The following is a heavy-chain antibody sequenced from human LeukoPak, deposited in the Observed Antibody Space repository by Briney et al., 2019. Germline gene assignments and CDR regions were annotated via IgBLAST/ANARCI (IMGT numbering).Heavy chain of an antibody. V-gene: IGHV1-18*01. CDR3: ARDQAATNTQVRFCLD. D-gene: IGHD3-9*01. J-gene: IGHJ4*02. Sequence: ASAKVSCKASGYTFTSYGISWVRQAPGQGLEWMGWISAYNGNTNYAQKLQGRVTMTTDTSTSTAYMELRGLRSDDTAVYYCARDQAATNTQVRFCLDWGQGTLVTVSS. CDR1: GYTFTSYG. CDR2: ISAYNGNT.